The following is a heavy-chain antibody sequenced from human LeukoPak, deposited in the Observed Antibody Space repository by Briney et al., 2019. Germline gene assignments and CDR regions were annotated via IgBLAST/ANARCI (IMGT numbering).Heavy chain of an antibody. CDR1: GYTFTSYD. J-gene: IGHJ5*02. V-gene: IGHV1-8*01. CDR3: ARGRIRQLVARNNWLDP. Sequence: GASVKVSCKASGYTFTSYDINWVRQATGQGLEWMGWMNPNSGNTGYAQKFQGRVTMTRNTSISTAYMELSSLRSEDTAVYYCARGRIRQLVARNNWLDPWGQGTLVTVSS. CDR2: MNPNSGNT. D-gene: IGHD6-6*01.